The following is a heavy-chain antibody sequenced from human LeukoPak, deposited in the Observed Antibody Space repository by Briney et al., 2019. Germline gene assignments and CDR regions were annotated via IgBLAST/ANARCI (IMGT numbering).Heavy chain of an antibody. CDR1: GDSVSNNNGA. J-gene: IGHJ3*01. V-gene: IGHV6-1*01. CDR2: TYYRSQWHN. Sequence: SQTLSLTCAIPGDSVSNNNGAWNWIRQSPSRGLEWLGRTYYRSQWHNDYARSVMSRISVDPDTTKNQFSLHLSSVTPDDTAVYYCAGGYAFDVWGQGTMVTVSS. CDR3: AGGYAFDV.